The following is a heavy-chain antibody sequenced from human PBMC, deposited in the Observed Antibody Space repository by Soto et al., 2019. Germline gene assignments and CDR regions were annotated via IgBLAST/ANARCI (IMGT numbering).Heavy chain of an antibody. V-gene: IGHV4-39*01. J-gene: IGHJ4*02. CDR2: IYYSGST. D-gene: IGHD6-13*01. Sequence: SETLSLTCTVSGGSISSSSYYWGWIRQPPGKGLEWIGSIYYSGSTYYNPSLKSRVTLSVDTSKNQFSLKLSSVTAADTAVYYCARHSRLAESDYWGQGTLVTVSS. CDR3: ARHSRLAESDY. CDR1: GGSISSSSYY.